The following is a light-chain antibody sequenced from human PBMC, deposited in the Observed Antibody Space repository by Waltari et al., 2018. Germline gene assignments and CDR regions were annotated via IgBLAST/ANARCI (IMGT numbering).Light chain of an antibody. CDR2: AVS. J-gene: IGKJ4*01. CDR1: QGILTY. CDR3: QQTFSVPLT. Sequence: DIQMTQSPSSLSASVGDRVTITCRPSQGILTYLNWYQQKPGKAPKVLISAVSTLNRGVPSRFRGSGSGTDFTLTISSLQPEDFATYYCQQTFSVPLTFGGGTKVEV. V-gene: IGKV1-39*01.